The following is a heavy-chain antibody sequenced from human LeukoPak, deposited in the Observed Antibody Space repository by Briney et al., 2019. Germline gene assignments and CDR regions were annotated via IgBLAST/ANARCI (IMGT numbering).Heavy chain of an antibody. CDR2: MNPNSGNT. CDR1: GYTFTNYD. J-gene: IGHJ4*02. CDR3: ARGLRREQQLLRAFDY. Sequence: GASVRVSCKASGYTFTNYDINWVRQASGQGLEWMGGMNPNSGNTGSAQKFQGRVTMTSNTSISTAYMELSSLRSEDTAVYYCARGLRREQQLLRAFDYWGQGTPVTVSS. V-gene: IGHV1-8*01. D-gene: IGHD6-13*01.